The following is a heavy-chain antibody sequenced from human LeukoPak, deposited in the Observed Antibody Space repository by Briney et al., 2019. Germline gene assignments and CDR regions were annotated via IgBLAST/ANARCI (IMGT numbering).Heavy chain of an antibody. V-gene: IGHV5-10-1*01. CDR2: IDPSDSYT. CDR3: ARTRGYSYGPPFDF. J-gene: IGHJ4*02. D-gene: IGHD5-18*01. Sequence: GESLRISCKGSGYSFTNYWITWVRQMPGKGLEWMGRIDPSDSYTNYSPSFQGHVAISADKSITIAYLQWSSLKASDTAMYYCARTRGYSYGPPFDFWGQGTLVTVSS. CDR1: GYSFTNYW.